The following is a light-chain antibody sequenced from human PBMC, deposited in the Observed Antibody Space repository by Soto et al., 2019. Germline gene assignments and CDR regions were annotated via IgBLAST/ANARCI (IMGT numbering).Light chain of an antibody. V-gene: IGKV3-15*01. CDR2: GAS. CDR1: QSVSSN. J-gene: IGKJ1*01. CDR3: QQYNNWPPL. Sequence: EIVMTQSPATLSVSPGERATLSCRATQSVSSNLAWYQQKPGQAPRLLIHGASTRATGIPARFSGSGSGTEFTLTISRLQSEDFAVYYCQQYNNWPPLFGQGTKVEIK.